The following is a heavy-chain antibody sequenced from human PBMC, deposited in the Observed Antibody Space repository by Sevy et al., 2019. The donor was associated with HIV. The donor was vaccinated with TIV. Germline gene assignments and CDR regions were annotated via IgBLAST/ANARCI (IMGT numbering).Heavy chain of an antibody. J-gene: IGHJ4*02. CDR1: GGSISRFY. Sequence: SETLSLTCTVSGGSISRFYWSWIRQPARKGLEWIGRVYSSGKTKYHSSLKSRVTMSVDTSKNQFSLKLNSVTAADTAVYYCAREADGYNYVAEYWGQGTLVTVSS. CDR2: VYSSGKT. D-gene: IGHD5-12*01. CDR3: AREADGYNYVAEY. V-gene: IGHV4-4*07.